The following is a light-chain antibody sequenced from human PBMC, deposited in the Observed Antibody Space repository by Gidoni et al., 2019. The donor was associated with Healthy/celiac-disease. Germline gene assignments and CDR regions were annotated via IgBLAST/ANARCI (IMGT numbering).Light chain of an antibody. CDR1: QSVSSN. V-gene: IGKV3-15*01. CDR3: QQYNNWRA. Sequence: ELVMTQSPATLSVSPGERATLSCRASQSVSSNLAWYQQKPGQAPRLLIYGASTRATGIPARFSGSGSGTEFTLTISSLQSEDFAVYYCQQYNNWRAFGQGTKLEIK. CDR2: GAS. J-gene: IGKJ2*01.